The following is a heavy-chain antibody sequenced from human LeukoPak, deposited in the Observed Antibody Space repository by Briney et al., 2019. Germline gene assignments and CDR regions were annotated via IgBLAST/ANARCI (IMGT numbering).Heavy chain of an antibody. D-gene: IGHD2-2*01. CDR3: ARDQCSSTSCYGPDAFDI. CDR2: ISSSSSYV. J-gene: IGHJ3*02. V-gene: IGHV3-21*01. Sequence: PGGSLRLSCAASGFTFSTYSMNWVRQAPGKGLEWVSSISSSSSYVHYADSVKGRFTISRDNAKNSLYLQMNSLRAEDTAVYYCARDQCSSTSCYGPDAFDIWGQGTMVTVSS. CDR1: GFTFSTYS.